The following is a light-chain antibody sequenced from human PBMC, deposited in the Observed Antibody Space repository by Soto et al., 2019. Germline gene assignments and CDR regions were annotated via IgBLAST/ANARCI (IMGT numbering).Light chain of an antibody. CDR2: DVS. Sequence: QSALTQPASVSGSPGQSITISCTGTSSYVGDFNYVSWYQQHPGKVPKLMIYDVSNRPSGISYRFSGSRSGNTASLTISGLQAEDEADYYCSSFISITNTRAFGGGTKLTVL. J-gene: IGLJ2*01. CDR1: SSYVGDFNY. CDR3: SSFISITNTRA. V-gene: IGLV2-14*01.